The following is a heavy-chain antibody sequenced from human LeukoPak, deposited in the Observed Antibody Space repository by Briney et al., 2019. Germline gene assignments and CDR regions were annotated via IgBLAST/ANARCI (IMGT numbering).Heavy chain of an antibody. J-gene: IGHJ6*02. CDR1: GYTFTSYA. Sequence: ASVKVSCKASGYTFTSYAMNWVRQAPGQGLEWMGWINTNTGNPTYAQGFTGRFVFSLDTSVSTAYLQISSLKAEDTAVYYCARDPTLRSYYGMDVWGQGTTVTFSS. CDR3: ARDPTLRSYYGMDV. CDR2: INTNTGNP. D-gene: IGHD1-14*01. V-gene: IGHV7-4-1*02.